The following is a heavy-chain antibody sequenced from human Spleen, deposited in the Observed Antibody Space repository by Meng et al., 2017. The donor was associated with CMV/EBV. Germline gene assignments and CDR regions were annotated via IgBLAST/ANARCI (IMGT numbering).Heavy chain of an antibody. CDR3: TKDIGYRYGPFDY. Sequence: SLKISCAASGFTVSSNYMSWVRQAPGKGLEWVAGISWNSDKIVYAYSVKGRFTISRDNAKKSLYLQMNSLGAEDTALYYCTKDIGYRYGPFDYWGQGTLVTVSS. CDR2: ISWNSDKI. J-gene: IGHJ4*02. V-gene: IGHV3-9*01. D-gene: IGHD5-18*01. CDR1: GFTVSSNY.